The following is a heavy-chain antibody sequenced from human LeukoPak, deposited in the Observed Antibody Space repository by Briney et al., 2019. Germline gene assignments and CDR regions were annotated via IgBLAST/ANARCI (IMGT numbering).Heavy chain of an antibody. CDR2: IKQDGSEK. Sequence: GGSLRLSCAASGFTFSSYWMTWVRQAPGKGLEWVANIKQDGSEKYYVDSVKGRFTISRDNAKNSLYLLMDSLRAADTAVYYCAMGRRSYSDWGQGTLVTVSS. D-gene: IGHD1-26*01. CDR3: AMGRRSYSD. V-gene: IGHV3-7*01. CDR1: GFTFSSYW. J-gene: IGHJ4*02.